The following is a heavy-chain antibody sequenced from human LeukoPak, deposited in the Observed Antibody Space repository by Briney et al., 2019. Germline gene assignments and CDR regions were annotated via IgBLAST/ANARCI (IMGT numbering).Heavy chain of an antibody. J-gene: IGHJ4*02. D-gene: IGHD2/OR15-2a*01. V-gene: IGHV3-23*01. CDR1: GFIFTSYA. CDR2: ISYSGGTT. Sequence: GGSLRLSCAASGFIFTSYAMSWVRQAPGKGLEWVSAISYSGGTTYYTDSVKGRFTISRDNSENTLYLQMNSLRAEDTALYYCARGRIIRGYFDYWGQGTLVTVSS. CDR3: ARGRIIRGYFDY.